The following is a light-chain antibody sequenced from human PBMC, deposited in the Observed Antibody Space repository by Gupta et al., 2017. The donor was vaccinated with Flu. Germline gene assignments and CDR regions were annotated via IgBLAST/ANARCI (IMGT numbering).Light chain of an antibody. CDR1: QSVGRY. CDR2: DAS. V-gene: IGKV3-11*01. J-gene: IGKJ2*01. CDR3: QELSDWHPLPT. Sequence: EIVLTQSPATLSFSPGERATLSCRASQSVGRYLDWYQNKPGQAPRLLIHDASTRAKGTPARCSGSGGGADDNGTISSRELEDFEVYYCQELSDWHPLPTFGQGTXLE.